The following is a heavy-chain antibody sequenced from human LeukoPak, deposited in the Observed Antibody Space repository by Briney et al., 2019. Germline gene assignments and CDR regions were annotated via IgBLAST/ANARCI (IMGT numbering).Heavy chain of an antibody. Sequence: GGSLRHSCAASGYTFSNCWMKWVRQAPGKGLEWVSGINWNGGSTGYADSVKGRFTISRDNAKNSLYLQMNSLRVEDTALYYCARESSYSGYALLYYYYYYGMDVWGQGTTVTVSS. J-gene: IGHJ6*02. CDR1: GYTFSNCW. D-gene: IGHD5-12*01. CDR2: INWNGGST. V-gene: IGHV3-20*04. CDR3: ARESSYSGYALLYYYYYYGMDV.